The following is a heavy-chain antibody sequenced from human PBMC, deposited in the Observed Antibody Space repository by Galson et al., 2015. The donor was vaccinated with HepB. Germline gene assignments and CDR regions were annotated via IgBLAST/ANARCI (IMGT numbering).Heavy chain of an antibody. Sequence: SVKVSCKASGYTFTSYDINWVRQATGQGLEWMGWMNPNSGNTGYAQKFQGRVTMTRNTSISTAYMELSSLRSEDTAVYYCARGRRAYCGGDCEDSPSGYYGMDVWGQGTTVTVSS. J-gene: IGHJ6*02. CDR2: MNPNSGNT. CDR1: GYTFTSYD. V-gene: IGHV1-8*01. D-gene: IGHD2-21*02. CDR3: ARGRRAYCGGDCEDSPSGYYGMDV.